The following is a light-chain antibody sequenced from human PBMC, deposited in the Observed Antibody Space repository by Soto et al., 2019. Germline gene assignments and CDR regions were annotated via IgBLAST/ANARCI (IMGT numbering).Light chain of an antibody. J-gene: IGLJ1*01. CDR1: SGFVGSFSL. V-gene: IGLV2-23*01. Sequence: QSALAQPASVSGSPGQSITISCTGTSGFVGSFSLVSWYQQHAGKAPKVMISEGHRRPSGVPDRFSVSTSVNSASLTIFGLQADDEADYYCCLYLGATTYVFGTGTKVTVL. CDR2: EGH. CDR3: CLYLGATTYV.